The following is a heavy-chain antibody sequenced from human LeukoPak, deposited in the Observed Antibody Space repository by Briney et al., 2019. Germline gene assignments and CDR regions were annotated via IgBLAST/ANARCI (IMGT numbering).Heavy chain of an antibody. CDR2: IYYSGST. V-gene: IGHV4-30-4*01. CDR3: ARVGELAPGGHDY. D-gene: IGHD3-16*01. J-gene: IGHJ4*02. Sequence: KPSQTLSLTCTVSGGSISSGDYYWSWIRQPPGKGLEWIGYIYYSGSTYYNPSLKSRVTISVDTSKNQFSLKLSSVTAADTAVYYCARVGELAPGGHDYWGQGTLVTVSS. CDR1: GGSISSGDYY.